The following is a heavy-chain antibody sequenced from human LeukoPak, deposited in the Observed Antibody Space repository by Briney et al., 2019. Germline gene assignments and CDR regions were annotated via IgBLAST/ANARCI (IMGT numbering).Heavy chain of an antibody. CDR1: GYSISSGYY. CDR3: ARGSYDGYNDY. Sequence: SETLSLTCAVSGYSISSGYYWGWIRQPPGKGLEWIGSIYHSGSTYYNPSLKSQVTISVDTSKNQFSLKLSSVTAADTAVYYCARGSYDGYNDYWGQGTLVTVSS. J-gene: IGHJ4*02. CDR2: IYHSGST. V-gene: IGHV4-38-2*01. D-gene: IGHD3-16*01.